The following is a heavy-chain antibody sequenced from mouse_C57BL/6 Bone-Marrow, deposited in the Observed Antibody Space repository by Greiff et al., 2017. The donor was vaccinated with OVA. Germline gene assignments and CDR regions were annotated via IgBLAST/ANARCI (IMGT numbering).Heavy chain of an antibody. V-gene: IGHV1-39*01. Sequence: VQLKESGPELVKPGASVKISCKASGYSFTDYNMNWVKQSNGKSLEWIGVINPNYGTTSYNQKFKGKATLTVDQSSSTAYMQLNSLTSEDSAVYYCARETYGSSYFYWYFDVWGTGTTVTVSS. CDR2: INPNYGTT. D-gene: IGHD1-1*01. J-gene: IGHJ1*03. CDR1: GYSFTDYN. CDR3: ARETYGSSYFYWYFDV.